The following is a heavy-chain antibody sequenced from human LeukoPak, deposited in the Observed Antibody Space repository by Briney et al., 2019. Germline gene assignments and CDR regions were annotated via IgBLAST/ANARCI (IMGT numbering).Heavy chain of an antibody. V-gene: IGHV1-69*13. CDR3: ARDGVDYQNWFDP. D-gene: IGHD3-16*01. Sequence: ASVKVSCKASGYTFTGYYMHWVRQAPGQGLERMGGINPIFGTANYAQKFQGRVTITADESTSTAYMELSSLRSEDTAVFYCARDGVDYQNWFDPWGQGTLVTVSS. J-gene: IGHJ5*02. CDR2: INPIFGTA. CDR1: GYTFTGYY.